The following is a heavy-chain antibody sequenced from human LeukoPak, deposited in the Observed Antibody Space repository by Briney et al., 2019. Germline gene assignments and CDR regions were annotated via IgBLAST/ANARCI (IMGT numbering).Heavy chain of an antibody. V-gene: IGHV3-21*01. Sequence: GGSLRLSCAASGFTFSTYGMSWVRQAPGKGLQWVSTIPSGGGTYYADSVKGRFTISRDNAKNSLYLQMNSLRAEDTAVYYCARVYFLDYYMDVWGKGTTVTISS. CDR3: ARVYFLDYYMDV. J-gene: IGHJ6*03. CDR1: GFTFSTYG. D-gene: IGHD2/OR15-2a*01. CDR2: IPSGGGT.